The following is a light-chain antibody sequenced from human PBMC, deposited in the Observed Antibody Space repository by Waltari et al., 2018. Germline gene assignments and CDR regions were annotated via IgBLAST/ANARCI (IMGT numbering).Light chain of an antibody. J-gene: IGKJ1*01. CDR1: QSVSRA. CDR3: QHYVRLPAT. CDR2: GAS. Sequence: EIVLTQSPGTLSLSPGERATLSCWASQSVSRALVWYQQKPGRAPRLLIYGASTRAPGIPDRFSGSGSGTDFSLTINRLEPEDFAVYYCQHYVRLPATFGQGTKVEI. V-gene: IGKV3-20*01.